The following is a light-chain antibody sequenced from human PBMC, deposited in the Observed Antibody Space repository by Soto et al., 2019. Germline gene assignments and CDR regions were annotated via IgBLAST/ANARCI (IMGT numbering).Light chain of an antibody. CDR1: SSEVSGNNY. Sequence: QSALTQPASVSGSPGQSITISCTGTSSEVSGNNYVSWYQQHPGKAPKLLIYDVRNRPSGVSNRISGSKSGNTVSLTISGLQADDEADYYCSSFTGISTYVFGSGTKLTVL. J-gene: IGLJ1*01. CDR3: SSFTGISTYV. V-gene: IGLV2-14*03. CDR2: DVR.